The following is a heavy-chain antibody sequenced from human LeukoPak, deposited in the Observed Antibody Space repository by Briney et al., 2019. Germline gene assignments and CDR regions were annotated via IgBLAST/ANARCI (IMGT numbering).Heavy chain of an antibody. CDR3: ARVKDIVVVPAAATEFDY. V-gene: IGHV1-8*01. Sequence: ASVKVSCKASGYTFTSYDINWVRQATGQGLEWMGWMNPNSGNTGYAQKFQGRVTMTRDTSISTAYMELSRLRSDDTAVYYCARVKDIVVVPAAATEFDYWGQGTLVTVSS. CDR1: GYTFTSYD. J-gene: IGHJ4*02. D-gene: IGHD2-2*01. CDR2: MNPNSGNT.